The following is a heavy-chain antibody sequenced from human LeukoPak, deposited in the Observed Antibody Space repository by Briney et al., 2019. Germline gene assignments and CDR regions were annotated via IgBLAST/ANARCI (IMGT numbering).Heavy chain of an antibody. Sequence: AGGSLRLSCAASGFTFSSFGMHWVRQAPGKGLEWVAVIWYDASNKYYADSVKGRFTISRDNYKNTLYLQMNSLRDDDTAVYYCVRGVGVSRFNYLDSWGQGTLVIVSS. D-gene: IGHD6-13*01. CDR1: GFTFSSFG. J-gene: IGHJ4*02. CDR3: VRGVGVSRFNYLDS. CDR2: IWYDASNK. V-gene: IGHV3-33*01.